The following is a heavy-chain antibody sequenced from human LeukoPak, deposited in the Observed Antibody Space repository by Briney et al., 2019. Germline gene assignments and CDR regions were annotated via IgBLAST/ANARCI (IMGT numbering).Heavy chain of an antibody. V-gene: IGHV3-74*01. CDR1: GFTFSSYA. J-gene: IGHJ4*02. Sequence: GGSLRLSCAASGFTFSSYAMSWVRQAPGKGLVWVSRINSDGSSTSYADSVKGRFTISRDNAKNTLYLQMNSLRAEDTAVYYCASSLYYDSSGYGYWGQGTLVTVSS. CDR2: INSDGSST. CDR3: ASSLYYDSSGYGY. D-gene: IGHD3-22*01.